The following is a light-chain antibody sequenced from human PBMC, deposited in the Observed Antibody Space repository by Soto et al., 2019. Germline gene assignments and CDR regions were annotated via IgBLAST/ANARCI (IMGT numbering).Light chain of an antibody. CDR2: KAS. J-gene: IGKJ5*01. CDR3: QQYDNLPLT. CDR1: QTISSW. Sequence: DIQMTQSPSTLSGSVGDRVTITCRASQTISSWLAWYQQKPGKAPKLLIYKASTLKSGVPSRFSGSGSGTEFTLTISSLQPDDFATYYCQQYDNLPLTFGQGTRLEIK. V-gene: IGKV1-5*03.